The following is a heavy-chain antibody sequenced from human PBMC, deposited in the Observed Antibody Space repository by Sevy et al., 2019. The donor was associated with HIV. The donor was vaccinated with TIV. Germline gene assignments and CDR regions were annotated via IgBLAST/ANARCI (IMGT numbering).Heavy chain of an antibody. D-gene: IGHD2-15*01. V-gene: IGHV4-59*01. Sequence: SETLSLTCTVSGGSISSYYWSWIRQPPGKGLEWIGYIYYSRSTNYNPSLKSRVTISVDTSKNQFSLKLSSVTAADTAVYYCARGRYCSGGSCSGFDYWGQGTLVTVSS. CDR3: ARGRYCSGGSCSGFDY. CDR2: IYYSRST. J-gene: IGHJ4*02. CDR1: GGSISSYY.